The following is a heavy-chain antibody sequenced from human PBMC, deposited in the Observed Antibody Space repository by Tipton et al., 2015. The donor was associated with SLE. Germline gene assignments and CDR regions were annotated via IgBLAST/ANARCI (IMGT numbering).Heavy chain of an antibody. D-gene: IGHD5-12*01. CDR1: GFTFSTYA. CDR2: ISGSGGST. V-gene: IGHV3-23*01. Sequence: SLRLSCEASGFTFSTYAMSWVRQAPGKGLEWVSAISGSGGSTYYADSVKGRFTISRDNSKNTLYLQMNSLRAEDTAVHYCAKDQAGYSGYEAFDYWGQGTLVTVSS. J-gene: IGHJ4*02. CDR3: AKDQAGYSGYEAFDY.